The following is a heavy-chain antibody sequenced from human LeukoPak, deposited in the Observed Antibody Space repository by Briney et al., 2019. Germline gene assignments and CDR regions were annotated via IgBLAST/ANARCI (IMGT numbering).Heavy chain of an antibody. CDR2: IKEDGSAT. CDR3: ARDSPGYLAYDS. CDR1: GFTLSTYW. J-gene: IGHJ4*02. Sequence: GGSLRLSCAASGFTLSTYWMTWVRQAPGKGPEWVANIKEDGSATYYVDSVKGRFTISRDNAKKSLYLQMNSLRAEDTAVYYCARDSPGYLAYDSWGQGTLVTVFS. D-gene: IGHD1-1*01. V-gene: IGHV3-7*04.